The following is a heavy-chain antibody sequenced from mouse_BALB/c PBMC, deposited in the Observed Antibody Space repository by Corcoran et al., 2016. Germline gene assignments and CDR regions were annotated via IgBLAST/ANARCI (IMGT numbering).Heavy chain of an antibody. CDR3: ARRGTTVVFVY. CDR2: SNPDSSTI. J-gene: IGHJ2*01. D-gene: IGHD1-1*01. CDR1: GFDFSRYW. Sequence: EVKLLESGGGLVQPGGSLKLSCAASGFDFSRYWMSWVRQAPGKGLEWIGESNPDSSTINYTPSLKDKFIISRDKAKNTLELQRSKVGSEDTALCYCARRGTTVVFVYWGQGTTLTVSS. V-gene: IGHV4-1*02.